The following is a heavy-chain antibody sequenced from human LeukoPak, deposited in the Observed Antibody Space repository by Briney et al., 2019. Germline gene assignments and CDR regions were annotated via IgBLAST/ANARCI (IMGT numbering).Heavy chain of an antibody. CDR2: VSDSGGAT. V-gene: IGHV3-23*01. CDR3: AKGVDYGSASHFDY. D-gene: IGHD6-6*01. Sequence: GGSLRLSCAASGFTFSSYAMSWVRQAPGKGLEWVSAVSDSGGATWYAESVKGRLTISRDNSKNTLYLQVNSLRTEDTAIYYCAKGVDYGSASHFDYWGQGTLVTVSS. J-gene: IGHJ4*02. CDR1: GFTFSSYA.